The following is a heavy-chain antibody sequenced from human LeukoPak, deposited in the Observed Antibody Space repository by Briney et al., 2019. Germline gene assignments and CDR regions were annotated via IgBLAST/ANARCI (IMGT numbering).Heavy chain of an antibody. Sequence: GESLKISCKGSGYSINNYWIAWVRQMPGKGLEWMGIIYPGDSDTRYSPSFQGQVTISADKSISTAYLQWSSLKASDTAMYYCARLGGYCSGGSCYYFDYWGQGTLVTVSS. J-gene: IGHJ4*02. CDR3: ARLGGYCSGGSCYYFDY. D-gene: IGHD2-15*01. CDR2: IYPGDSDT. V-gene: IGHV5-51*01. CDR1: GYSINNYW.